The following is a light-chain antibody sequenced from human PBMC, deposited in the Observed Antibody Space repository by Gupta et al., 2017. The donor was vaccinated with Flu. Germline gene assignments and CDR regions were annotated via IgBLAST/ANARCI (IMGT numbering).Light chain of an antibody. J-gene: IGKJ1*01. CDR1: QSISTY. CDR3: QQSYSTPST. V-gene: IGKV1-39*01. CDR2: ATS. Sequence: DIHVTQSPSSLSASIGDRVTITCRASQSISTYLDWYQQKPGKAPKLLIYATSRVQSAAPSRFSGSGSGTDFTLTISSLQPEDFAIYYCQQSYSTPSTFGQGTKVEIK.